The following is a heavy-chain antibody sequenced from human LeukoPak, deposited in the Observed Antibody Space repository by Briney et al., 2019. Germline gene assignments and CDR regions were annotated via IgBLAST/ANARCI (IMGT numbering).Heavy chain of an antibody. CDR2: INPNSGGT. V-gene: IGHV1-2*02. J-gene: IGHJ3*02. CDR1: GXTXTCXX. D-gene: IGHD3-22*01. CDR3: AKDYEPHNSYYYDSSGYYLFPYAFDI. Sequence: KXSXXAXGXTXTCXXMHWVRQAPGQGLEWMGWINPNSGGTNYAQKFQGRVSMTRDTSITTAYMDLTRLRSDDTAVYYCAKDYEPHNSYYYDSSGYYLFPYAFDIWGQGTMVTVSS.